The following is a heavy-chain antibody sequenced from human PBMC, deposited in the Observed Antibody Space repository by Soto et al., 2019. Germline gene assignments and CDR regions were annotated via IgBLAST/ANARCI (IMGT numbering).Heavy chain of an antibody. D-gene: IGHD2-15*01. V-gene: IGHV3-30*03. CDR2: ISYDGSNK. CDR3: ARDREDIVGNWFDP. J-gene: IGHJ5*02. Sequence: QVQLVESGGGVVQPGRSLRLSCAASGFTFSSYGMHWVRQAPGKGLEWVAVISYDGSNKYYADSVKGRFTISRDNSKNTLYLQMNSLRAEDTAVYYCARDREDIVGNWFDPWGQGTLVTVSS. CDR1: GFTFSSYG.